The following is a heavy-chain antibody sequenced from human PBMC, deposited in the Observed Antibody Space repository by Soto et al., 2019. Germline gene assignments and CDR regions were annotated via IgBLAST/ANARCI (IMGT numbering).Heavy chain of an antibody. CDR1: GFTFSSYG. Sequence: GESLKISCAASGFTFSSYGMHWVRQAPGKGLEWVAVISYDGSNKYYADSVKGRFTISRDNSKNTLYLQMNSLRAEDTAVYYCAKGGDTAMVRRGYYFDYWGQGTLVTVSS. CDR3: AKGGDTAMVRRGYYFDY. D-gene: IGHD5-18*01. J-gene: IGHJ4*02. V-gene: IGHV3-30*18. CDR2: ISYDGSNK.